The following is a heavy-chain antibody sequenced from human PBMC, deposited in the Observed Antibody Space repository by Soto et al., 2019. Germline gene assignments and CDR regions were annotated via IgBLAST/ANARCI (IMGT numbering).Heavy chain of an antibody. Sequence: EVQLAESGGGLAQPGGSLRLSCAASGFTLSGYAMDWVRQAPGKGLEYVSGISSNGVCTYYAKSVPGSFTISRDNSKNTVYLQMGSLRPEDMAVYYCARRARPDFYYMDVWGKGTTVTVSS. D-gene: IGHD6-6*01. CDR1: GFTLSGYA. V-gene: IGHV3-64*01. CDR2: ISSNGVCT. J-gene: IGHJ6*03. CDR3: ARRARPDFYYMDV.